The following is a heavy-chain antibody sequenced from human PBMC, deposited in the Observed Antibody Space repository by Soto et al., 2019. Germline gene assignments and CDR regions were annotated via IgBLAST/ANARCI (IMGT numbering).Heavy chain of an antibody. CDR3: VKNSGWFNT. J-gene: IGHJ5*02. V-gene: IGHV3-23*01. D-gene: IGHD3-10*01. CDR1: GFTFGTTD. CDR2: IDGSGGIT. Sequence: QLLQSGGGLVQPGGSLTLSCAASGFTFGTTDMSWVRQAPGEGLEWVSTIDGSGGITYYADSVKGRFTISRDNSRNTVYLQINSLRGDDTALYYYVKNSGWFNTWGQGALVTVSS.